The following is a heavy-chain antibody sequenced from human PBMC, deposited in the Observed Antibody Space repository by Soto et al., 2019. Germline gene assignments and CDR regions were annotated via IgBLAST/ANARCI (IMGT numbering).Heavy chain of an antibody. Sequence: GGSLRLSCAASGITFSNCVMNWVRQAPGKGLEWVSTIRRSGETTYYADSVGGRFTISRDNSKNTLYLQMYSLRADDTAVYYCATGHDTGDLLFDHWGHGTLVT. J-gene: IGHJ4*01. CDR3: ATGHDTGDLLFDH. D-gene: IGHD4-17*01. CDR2: IRRSGETT. CDR1: GITFSNCV. V-gene: IGHV3-23*01.